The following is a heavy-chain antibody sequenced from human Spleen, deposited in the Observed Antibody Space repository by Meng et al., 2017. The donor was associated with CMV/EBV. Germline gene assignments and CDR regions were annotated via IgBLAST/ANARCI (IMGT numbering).Heavy chain of an antibody. Sequence: SCGISGDSISSNSAAWTWIRQSPSRGLEWLGRTYFRSQWYSDYAISVRSRMTINPDTTNNQFSLQLTSVILEDTAVYYCAREVGTDGSECFDPWGQGTLVTVSS. V-gene: IGHV6-1*01. J-gene: IGHJ5*01. CDR2: TYFRSQWYS. CDR3: AREVGTDGSECFDP. D-gene: IGHD2-21*02. CDR1: GDSISSNSAA.